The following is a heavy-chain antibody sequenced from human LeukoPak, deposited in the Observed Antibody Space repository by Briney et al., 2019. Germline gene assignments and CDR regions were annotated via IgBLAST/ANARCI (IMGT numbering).Heavy chain of an antibody. V-gene: IGHV3-30*04. CDR3: ATDYGDYEPIDY. J-gene: IGHJ4*02. CDR2: ISFDGTNK. D-gene: IGHD4-17*01. Sequence: GGSLRLSCTASGVTLSNYAMHWVRRPPGRGLEWVAVISFDGTNKYYGDSVEGRFSVSRDNSKNTLYLQMNSLRPNDTAMYYCATDYGDYEPIDYWGQGTLVTVSS. CDR1: GVTLSNYA.